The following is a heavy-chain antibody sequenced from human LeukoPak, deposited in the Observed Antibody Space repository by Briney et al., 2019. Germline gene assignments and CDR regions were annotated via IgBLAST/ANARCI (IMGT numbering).Heavy chain of an antibody. CDR1: GGSISSYY. CDR2: IYTSGST. J-gene: IGHJ6*03. V-gene: IGHV4-4*07. Sequence: LETLSLTCTVSGGSISSYYWSWIRQPAGKGLEWIGRIYTSGSTNYNPSLKSRVTISVDTSKNQFSLKLSSVTAADTAVYYCARDIVVVPAGYYYMDVWGKGTTVTVSS. CDR3: ARDIVVVPAGYYYMDV. D-gene: IGHD2-2*01.